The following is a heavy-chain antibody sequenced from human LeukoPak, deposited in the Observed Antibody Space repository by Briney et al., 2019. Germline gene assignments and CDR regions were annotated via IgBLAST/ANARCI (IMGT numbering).Heavy chain of an antibody. V-gene: IGHV1-69*01. CDR3: VRGRITMIRCFDY. D-gene: IGHD3-22*01. CDR1: GGTFSSYA. CDR2: IIPIFGTA. Sequence: SVKVSCXASGGTFSSYAISWVRQAPGQGLEWMGGIIPIFGTANYAQKFQGRVTITADESTSTAYMELSSLRSEDTAVYYCVRGRITMIRCFDYWGQGTLVTVSS. J-gene: IGHJ4*02.